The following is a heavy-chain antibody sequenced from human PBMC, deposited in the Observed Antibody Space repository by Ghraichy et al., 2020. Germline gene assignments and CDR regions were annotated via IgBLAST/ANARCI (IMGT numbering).Heavy chain of an antibody. V-gene: IGHV4-34*01. CDR2: INHSGST. D-gene: IGHD6-13*01. J-gene: IGHJ4*02. CDR3: ARGRKSSQQLVPLPFDY. Sequence: SETLSLTCAVYNGPFDSYYWSWIRQPPGKGLEWIGEINHSGSTNYNPSLKSRVTISADRIKNQFSLRLSSVTAADTAVYYCARGRKSSQQLVPLPFDYWGQGTLVPVSS. CDR1: NGPFDSYY.